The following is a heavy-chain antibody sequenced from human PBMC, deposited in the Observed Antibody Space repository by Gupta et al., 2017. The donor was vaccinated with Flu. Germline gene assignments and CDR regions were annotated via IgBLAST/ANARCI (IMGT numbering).Heavy chain of an antibody. CDR3: ARDGQVGATRPNWFDP. J-gene: IGHJ5*02. Sequence: QVQLVQSGAEVKKPGASVKVSCKASGYTFTSYYMHWVRQAPGQGLEWMGIINPSGGSTSYAQKFQGRVTMTRDTSTSTVYMELSSLRSEDTAVYYCARDGQVGATRPNWFDPWGQGTLVTVS. V-gene: IGHV1-46*01. CDR2: INPSGGST. D-gene: IGHD1-26*01. CDR1: GYTFTSYY.